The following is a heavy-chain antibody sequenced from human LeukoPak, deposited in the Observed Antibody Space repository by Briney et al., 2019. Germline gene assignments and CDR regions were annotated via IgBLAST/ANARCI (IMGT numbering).Heavy chain of an antibody. Sequence: SETLSLTCTVSGGSINSYYWSWIRQPPGKGLEWIGYIYYSGSTNYNPSLKSRVTISVDTSKNQFSLKLISVTAADTAVYYCARSRGYSYGTTFLDYWGQGTLVTVSS. J-gene: IGHJ4*02. V-gene: IGHV4-59*08. CDR2: IYYSGST. CDR1: GGSINSYY. CDR3: ARSRGYSYGTTFLDY. D-gene: IGHD5-18*01.